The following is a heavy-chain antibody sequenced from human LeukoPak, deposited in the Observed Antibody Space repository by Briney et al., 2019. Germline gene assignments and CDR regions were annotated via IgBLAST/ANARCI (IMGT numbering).Heavy chain of an antibody. Sequence: PGGSLRLSCAASGFTFSSHSIKWVRQAPGKGVEWGSSISSSSSYIYYADSVKGQFTISRDNAKNSLYLQMNSLRAEDTAVYYCARDGSLGPLGYYFDYWGQGTLVTVSS. J-gene: IGHJ4*02. D-gene: IGHD2-2*03. CDR3: ARDGSLGPLGYYFDY. V-gene: IGHV3-21*01. CDR1: GFTFSSHS. CDR2: ISSSSSYI.